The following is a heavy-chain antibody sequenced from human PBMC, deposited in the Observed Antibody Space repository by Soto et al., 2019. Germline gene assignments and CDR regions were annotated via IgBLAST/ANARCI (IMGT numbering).Heavy chain of an antibody. J-gene: IGHJ4*02. Sequence: ASVKVSCKASGYTFTHYGISWVRQAPGHGLEWMGWRSGYSGDTNYAQQFQGRVTMTTDTSTNIAYMELMSLRPDDTAMYYCARVVEYSSSSAEDYFVFWGQGTLVTVSS. CDR1: GYTFTHYG. CDR2: RSGYSGDT. CDR3: ARVVEYSSSSAEDYFVF. D-gene: IGHD6-6*01. V-gene: IGHV1-18*01.